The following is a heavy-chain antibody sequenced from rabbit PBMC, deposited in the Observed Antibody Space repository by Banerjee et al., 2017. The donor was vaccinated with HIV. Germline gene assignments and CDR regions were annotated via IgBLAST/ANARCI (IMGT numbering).Heavy chain of an antibody. CDR3: ARGMVAGVLDL. CDR2: IYAGSGST. D-gene: IGHD3-3*01. Sequence: QSLEESGGDLVQPEGSLALTCKASGFTISSSYYMCWVRQAPGKGLEWIGCIYAGSGSTWYASWAKGRFTISKTSSTTVTLQMTSLTVADTATYFCARGMVAGVLDLWGPGTLVTVS. CDR1: GFTISSSYY. V-gene: IGHV1S40*01. J-gene: IGHJ6*01.